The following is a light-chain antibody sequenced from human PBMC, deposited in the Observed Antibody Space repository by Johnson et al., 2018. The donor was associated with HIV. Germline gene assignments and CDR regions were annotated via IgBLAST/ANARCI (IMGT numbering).Light chain of an antibody. CDR3: GTWDSSLSPYV. V-gene: IGLV1-51*01. CDR1: SSNIGNNY. Sequence: QSVLTQPPSVSAAPGQKVTISCSGSSSNIGNNYVSWYQQLPGTAPRLLIYDNNKRPSGIPDRFSGSKSGTSATLGITGLQTGDEADYYCGTWDSSLSPYVVGTVTKVTVL. J-gene: IGLJ1*01. CDR2: DNN.